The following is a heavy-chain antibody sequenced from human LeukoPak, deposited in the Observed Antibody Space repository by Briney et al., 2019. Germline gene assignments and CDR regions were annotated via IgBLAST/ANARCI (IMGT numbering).Heavy chain of an antibody. D-gene: IGHD6-6*01. CDR2: IIPIFGTA. CDR1: GGTFSSYA. V-gene: IGHV1-69*13. Sequence: SVKVSCKASGGTFSSYAISWVRQAPGQGLEWMGGIIPIFGTANYAQKFQGRVTITADESTSTAYMELSSLRSEDTAVYYCARGYSSSRPHFDYWGQGTLVTVSS. J-gene: IGHJ4*02. CDR3: ARGYSSSRPHFDY.